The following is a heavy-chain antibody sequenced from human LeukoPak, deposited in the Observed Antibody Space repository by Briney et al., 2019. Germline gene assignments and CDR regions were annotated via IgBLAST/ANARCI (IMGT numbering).Heavy chain of an antibody. CDR1: GGTFSSYA. D-gene: IGHD5-12*01. V-gene: IGHV1-69*05. Sequence: SVKVSCKASGGTFSSYAISWVRQAPGQGLEWMGGIIPIFGTANYAQKFQGRVTITTDESTSTAYMELSSLRSEDTAVYYCASNRQLIVATIDYYYYMDVWGKGTTVTVSS. CDR2: IIPIFGTA. J-gene: IGHJ6*03. CDR3: ASNRQLIVATIDYYYYMDV.